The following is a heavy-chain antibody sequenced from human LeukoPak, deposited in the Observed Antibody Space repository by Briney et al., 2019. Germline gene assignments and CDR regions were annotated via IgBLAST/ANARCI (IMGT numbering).Heavy chain of an antibody. V-gene: IGHV4-59*12. CDR2: IYYSGST. CDR1: GGSISSYY. Sequence: SETLSLTCTVSGGSISSYYWSWIRQPPGKGLEWIGYIYYSGSTNYNPSLKSRVTISVDTSKNQFSLKLSSVTAADSAVYYCARRSPYSTGWSSYFDYWGQGALVTVSS. J-gene: IGHJ4*02. CDR3: ARRSPYSTGWSSYFDY. D-gene: IGHD6-19*01.